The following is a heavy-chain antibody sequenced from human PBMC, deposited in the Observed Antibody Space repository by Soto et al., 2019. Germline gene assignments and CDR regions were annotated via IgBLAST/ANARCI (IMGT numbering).Heavy chain of an antibody. Sequence: QVQLQQWGAGLLKPSETLSLTCTVNGGSLTGYYWSWIRQPPGKGLEWIGEVKDGGSTNYSPSLRRRVYISADTSKSHFALRLNSVTAADTAVYFCARGQEGIVATHWDQGALVTVSS. CDR1: GGSLTGYY. CDR3: ARGQEGIVATH. D-gene: IGHD5-12*01. J-gene: IGHJ4*02. V-gene: IGHV4-34*01. CDR2: VKDGGST.